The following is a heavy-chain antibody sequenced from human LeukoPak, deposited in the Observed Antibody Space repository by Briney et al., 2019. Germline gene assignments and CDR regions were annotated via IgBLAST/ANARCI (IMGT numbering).Heavy chain of an antibody. D-gene: IGHD6-6*01. CDR2: IHTGGGT. Sequence: PSETLSLTCTVSGDSISSYYWSWIRQPPGKGLEWIGYIHTGGGTSYIPSLKGRVTISIDTSKNQFSLKLSSVTAAHSAVYYCARLTRLSTSPDRYYLDYWGQGTLVTVSS. V-gene: IGHV4-4*09. CDR1: GDSISSYY. CDR3: ARLTRLSTSPDRYYLDY. J-gene: IGHJ4*02.